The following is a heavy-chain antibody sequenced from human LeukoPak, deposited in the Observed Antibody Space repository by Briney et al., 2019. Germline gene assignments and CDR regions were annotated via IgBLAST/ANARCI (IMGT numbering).Heavy chain of an antibody. CDR1: GFTVSSNY. D-gene: IGHD3-10*01. J-gene: IGHJ4*02. Sequence: GGSLRLSCAASGFTVSSNYMTWVRQAPGKGLEWVSIIYSGGTTYYADSVKGRFTISRDNSKNTLYLQMNSLRAEDTAVYYCARLYYYVSGTYSRYFDYWGQGTLVTVSS. CDR2: IYSGGTT. CDR3: ARLYYYVSGTYSRYFDY. V-gene: IGHV3-53*01.